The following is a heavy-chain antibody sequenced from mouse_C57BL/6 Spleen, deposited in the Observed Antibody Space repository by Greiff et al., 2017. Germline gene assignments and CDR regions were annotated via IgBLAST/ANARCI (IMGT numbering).Heavy chain of an antibody. Sequence: EVQLQESGPELVKPGASVKIPCKASGYTFTDYNMDWVKQSHGKSLEWIGDINPNNGGTIYNQKFKGKATLTVDKSSSTAYMELRSLTSEDTAVYYCARSPLHLGVYFDYWGQGTTLTVSS. V-gene: IGHV1-18*01. CDR2: INPNNGGT. J-gene: IGHJ2*01. D-gene: IGHD3-1*01. CDR3: ARSPLHLGVYFDY. CDR1: GYTFTDYN.